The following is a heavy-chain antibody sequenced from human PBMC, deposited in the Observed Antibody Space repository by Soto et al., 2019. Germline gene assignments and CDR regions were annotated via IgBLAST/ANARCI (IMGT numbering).Heavy chain of an antibody. Sequence: QVQLVQSGAEVKKPGSSVKVSCKASGGTFSSYAISWVRQAPGQGLEWMGGIIPIFGTANYAQKFQGRVTITADKSTSTAYMELSSLRSEDTAVYYCARAKLGYCSSTSCYADYYYYGMDVWGQGTTVTVSS. D-gene: IGHD2-2*01. CDR2: IIPIFGTA. V-gene: IGHV1-69*06. CDR3: ARAKLGYCSSTSCYADYYYYGMDV. CDR1: GGTFSSYA. J-gene: IGHJ6*02.